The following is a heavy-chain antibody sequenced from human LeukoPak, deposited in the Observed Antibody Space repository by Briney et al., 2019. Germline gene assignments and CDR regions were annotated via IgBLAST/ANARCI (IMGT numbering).Heavy chain of an antibody. CDR3: ARAAAATVGLLDY. CDR2: IYYGGST. Sequence: KASETLSLTCTVSGGSISNYYWSWIRQPPGRGLEWIGYIYYGGSTNYNPSLKSRVTMSVGTSKNQFSLKLSSVSAADTAVYYCARAAAATVGLLDYWGQGTLVTVSS. J-gene: IGHJ4*02. V-gene: IGHV4-59*01. D-gene: IGHD6-13*01. CDR1: GGSISNYY.